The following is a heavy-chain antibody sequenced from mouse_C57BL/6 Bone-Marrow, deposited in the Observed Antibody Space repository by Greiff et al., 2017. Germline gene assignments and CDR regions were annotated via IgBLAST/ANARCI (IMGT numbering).Heavy chain of an antibody. J-gene: IGHJ4*01. V-gene: IGHV5-17*01. CDR2: ISSGSSTI. CDR3: ARRGGLYAMDY. Sequence: EVQRVESGGGLVKPGGSLKLSCAASGFTFSDYGMHWVRQAPEKGLEWVAYISSGSSTIYYADTVKGRFTISRDNAKNTLFLQMTSLRSADTAMKYCARRGGLYAMDYWGQGTSVTVSS. CDR1: GFTFSDYG.